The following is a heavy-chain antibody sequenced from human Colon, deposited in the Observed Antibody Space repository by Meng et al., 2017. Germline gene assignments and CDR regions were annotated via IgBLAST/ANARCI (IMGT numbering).Heavy chain of an antibody. CDR3: ARDNWGSLDY. CDR1: GASVRDTNYA. Sequence: QVQRHGSGPGLVRPSETLSLTCTVSGASVRDTNYAWSWIRQPPGKGLEWIGYGSTNHNPSLKSRVTISVDTSKNQFSLTLNSVTAADTAVYYCARDNWGSLDYWGQGTLVTVSS. D-gene: IGHD7-27*01. CDR2: GST. J-gene: IGHJ4*02. V-gene: IGHV4-61*01.